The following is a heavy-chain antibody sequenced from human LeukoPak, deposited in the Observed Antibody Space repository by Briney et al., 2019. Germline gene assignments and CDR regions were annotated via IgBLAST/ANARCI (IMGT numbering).Heavy chain of an antibody. J-gene: IGHJ4*02. CDR3: AGLYSSSWYTTPLTRFDY. Sequence: PGGSLRLSCAASGFTFSDYYMSWIRQAPGKGLEWVSYISSSSSTIYYADSVKGRFTISRDNAKNSLYLQMNSLRAEDTAVYYCAGLYSSSWYTTPLTRFDYWGQGTLVTVSS. V-gene: IGHV3-11*04. CDR2: ISSSSSTI. D-gene: IGHD6-13*01. CDR1: GFTFSDYY.